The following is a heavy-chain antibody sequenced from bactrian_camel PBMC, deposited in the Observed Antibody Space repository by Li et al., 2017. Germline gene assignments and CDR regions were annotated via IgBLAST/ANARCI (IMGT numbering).Heavy chain of an antibody. CDR2: IDKGGGTS. J-gene: IGHJ6*01. CDR3: VRDIYYSTMGQRP. CDR1: GFTFSTNY. D-gene: IGHD4*01. Sequence: VQLVESGGGLVQPGGSLRLSCVVSGFTFSTNYMSWVRQAPGKGLEWVSTIDKGGGTSYYADSVKGRFTISRDNAKNTVFLQMNSLKPADTAVYYCVRDIYYSTMGQRPGARGPRSPSP. V-gene: IGHV3S40*01.